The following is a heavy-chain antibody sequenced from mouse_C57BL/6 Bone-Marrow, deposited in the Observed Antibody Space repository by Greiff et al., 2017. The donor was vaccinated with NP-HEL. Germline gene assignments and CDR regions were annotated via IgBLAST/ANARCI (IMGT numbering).Heavy chain of an antibody. CDR1: GYTFTGYW. CDR2: ILPGSGST. D-gene: IGHD2-4*01. J-gene: IGHJ4*01. CDR3: AREFNYDEPYYYAMDY. Sequence: VQLQQSGAELMKPGASVKLSCKATGYTFTGYWIEWVKQRPGHGLEWIGEILPGSGSTNYNEKFKGKATFTADTSSNTAYMQLSSLTTEDSAIYYCAREFNYDEPYYYAMDYWGQGTSVTVSS. V-gene: IGHV1-9*01.